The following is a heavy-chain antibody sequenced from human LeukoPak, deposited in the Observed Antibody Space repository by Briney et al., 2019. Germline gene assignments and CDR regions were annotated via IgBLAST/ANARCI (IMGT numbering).Heavy chain of an antibody. CDR1: GFTFSSYG. D-gene: IGHD2/OR15-2a*01. J-gene: IGHJ6*02. Sequence: GGSLRLSCAASGFTFSSYGMHWVRQAPGKGLEWVAVISYDGSNKYYADSVKGRFTISRDNSKNTLYLQLNSLRAEDTAVYYCAEEGISRNYYYYGMDVWGQGTTVTVSS. CDR3: AEEGISRNYYYYGMDV. V-gene: IGHV3-30*18. CDR2: ISYDGSNK.